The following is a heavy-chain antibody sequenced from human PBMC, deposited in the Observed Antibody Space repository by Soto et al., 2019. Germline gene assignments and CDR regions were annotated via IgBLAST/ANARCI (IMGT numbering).Heavy chain of an antibody. CDR3: TIHKGDSRTYTGIDV. Sequence: SQTLSLTCAISGDSVSSNSAAWNWIRQSPSRGLEWLGRAYYRSQWYYDSAVSVRSRITVIPDTSKNQFSLQLNSVTPEDTAVYYCTIHKGDSRTYTGIDVRGRGTTVPVS. V-gene: IGHV6-1*01. D-gene: IGHD2-2*02. CDR1: GDSVSSNSAA. CDR2: AYYRSQWYY. J-gene: IGHJ6*02.